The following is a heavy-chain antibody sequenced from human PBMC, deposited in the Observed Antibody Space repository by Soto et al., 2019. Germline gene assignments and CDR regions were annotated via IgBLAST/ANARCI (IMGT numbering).Heavy chain of an antibody. CDR1: GYIFSSHG. V-gene: IGHV1-18*01. Sequence: QVPLVQSGAEVKKPGASVKVSCKASGYIFSSHGISWVRQAPGRGLEWMAWISAYNGDRNYAETLQGRVTVTTDTSTNSAYMGLRSLRSDDTAVYYCAREAFDADYIDFWGQGTLVTVSS. J-gene: IGHJ4*02. CDR3: AREAFDADYIDF. D-gene: IGHD3-10*01. CDR2: ISAYNGDR.